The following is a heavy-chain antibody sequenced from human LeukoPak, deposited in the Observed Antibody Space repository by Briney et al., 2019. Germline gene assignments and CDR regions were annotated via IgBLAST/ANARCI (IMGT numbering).Heavy chain of an antibody. CDR1: GGSISSGGYY. V-gene: IGHV4-31*03. CDR3: ARVRTGTFRGYFQH. J-gene: IGHJ1*01. Sequence: PSETLSLTCTVSGGSISSGGYYWSWIRQHPGKGLEWIGYIYYSGSTYYNPSLKSRVTISVDTSKNQFSLKLSSVTAADTAVYYCARVRTGTFRGYFQHWGQGTLVTVSS. D-gene: IGHD1-7*01. CDR2: IYYSGST.